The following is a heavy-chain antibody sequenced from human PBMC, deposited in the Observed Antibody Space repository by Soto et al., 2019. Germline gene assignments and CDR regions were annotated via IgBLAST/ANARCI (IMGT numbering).Heavy chain of an antibody. CDR2: ISYDAEKK. CDR3: AKYVSGVEYSFDL. D-gene: IGHD1-1*01. Sequence: QVQLVESGGGLVQPGRSLRLSCVASGFIFSNYGMAWVRQAPGKGLEWVSVISYDAEKKYSADSVKGRFTISRDNSENTVYLHMSSLGVDDTAVYYCAKYVSGVEYSFDLWGQGTMVTVSA. V-gene: IGHV3-30*18. J-gene: IGHJ3*01. CDR1: GFIFSNYG.